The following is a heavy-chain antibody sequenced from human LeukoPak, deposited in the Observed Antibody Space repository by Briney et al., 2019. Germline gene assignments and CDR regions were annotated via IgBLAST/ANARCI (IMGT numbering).Heavy chain of an antibody. V-gene: IGHV4-34*01. D-gene: IGHD3-10*01. CDR1: GGSFSGYY. CDR2: INHSGST. CDR3: ARGRVMVRGRDTPKEFQH. Sequence: SETLSLTCAVYGGSFSGYYWSWIRQPPGKGLEWIGEINHSGSTNYNPSLKSRVTISVDTSKNQFSLKLSSVTAADTAVYYCARGRVMVRGRDTPKEFQHWGQGTLVTVSS. J-gene: IGHJ1*01.